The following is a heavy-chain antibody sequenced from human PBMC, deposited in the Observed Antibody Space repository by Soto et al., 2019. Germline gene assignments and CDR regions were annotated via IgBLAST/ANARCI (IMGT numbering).Heavy chain of an antibody. CDR3: AKIVTIYGSPVDDY. Sequence: PGGSLRLSCAASGFTFSSYAMSWVRQAPGKGLERVSAISGSGGSTYYADSVKGRFTISRDNSKNTLYLQMSSLRAEDTAVYYCAKIVTIYGSPVDDYWGQGTLVTVSS. J-gene: IGHJ4*02. V-gene: IGHV3-23*01. CDR2: ISGSGGST. CDR1: GFTFSSYA. D-gene: IGHD3-10*01.